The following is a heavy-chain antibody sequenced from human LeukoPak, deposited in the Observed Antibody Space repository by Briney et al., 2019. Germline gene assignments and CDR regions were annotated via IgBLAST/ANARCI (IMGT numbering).Heavy chain of an antibody. CDR1: GGSISSYY. CDR3: ARFYGSGSYSPRGDYYYYMDV. CDR2: IYTSGIT. D-gene: IGHD3-10*01. V-gene: IGHV4-4*07. Sequence: PSETLSLTCTVSGGSISSYYWSWLRQPAGKGLESIGRIYTSGITNYNPSRKSRVTMSVDTSKNQFSLKLTSVTAADTAVYNCARFYGSGSYSPRGDYYYYMDVWGEGTTVTISS. J-gene: IGHJ6*03.